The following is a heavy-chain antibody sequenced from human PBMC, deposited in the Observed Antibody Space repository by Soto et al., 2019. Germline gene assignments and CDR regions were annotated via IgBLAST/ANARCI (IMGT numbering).Heavy chain of an antibody. CDR1: GVSLTSYY. Sequence: SETLSLTCSVSGVSLTSYYWSWIQQTPGKTLEWIGCIFYNGTTNYSPSLKSRVPISLNMSNNQFSLKLNSVTAEDPALYYCARGQGTHRYWRQGTLVTVSS. V-gene: IGHV4-59*01. CDR2: IFYNGTT. J-gene: IGHJ4*02. D-gene: IGHD3-10*01. CDR3: ARGQGTHRY.